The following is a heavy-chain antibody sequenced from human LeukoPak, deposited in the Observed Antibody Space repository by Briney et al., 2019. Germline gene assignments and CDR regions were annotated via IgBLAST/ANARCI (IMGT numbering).Heavy chain of an antibody. CDR2: ISAYNGNT. Sequence: ASVKVSCKASGYTFTSYGISWVRQAPGQGLEWMGWISAYNGNTNYAQKLQGRVTMTTDTSTSTAYMELRSPRSDDTAVYHCARGARSRWDYYYYMDVWGKGTTVTVSS. CDR3: ARGARSRWDYYYYMDV. J-gene: IGHJ6*03. D-gene: IGHD4-23*01. CDR1: GYTFTSYG. V-gene: IGHV1-18*01.